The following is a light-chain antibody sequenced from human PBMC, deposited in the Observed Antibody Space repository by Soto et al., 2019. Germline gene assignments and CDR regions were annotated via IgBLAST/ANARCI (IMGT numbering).Light chain of an antibody. CDR2: GVN. CDR3: CSYAGTVAYV. V-gene: IGLV2-23*02. Sequence: SVLAQPASVSGSPGQSITISCAGTGSDVGAYNLVSWYQQHPGKAPKLIICGVNTRPSGISNRFSGSKSGDTASLTTSGLQAEDEADYFCCSYAGTVAYVFGTGTKVTVL. J-gene: IGLJ1*01. CDR1: GSDVGAYNL.